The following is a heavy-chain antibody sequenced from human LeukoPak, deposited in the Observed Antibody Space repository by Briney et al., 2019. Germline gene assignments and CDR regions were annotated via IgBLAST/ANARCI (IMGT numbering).Heavy chain of an antibody. CDR3: ARWTSYGWGFDY. D-gene: IGHD5-18*01. CDR2: ISAYNGNT. V-gene: IGHV1-18*04. Sequence: ASVKVSCKASGYTFTGYYMHWVRQAPGQGLEWMGWISAYNGNTNYAQKLQGRVTMTTDTSTSTAYMELRSLRSDDTAVYYCARWTSYGWGFDYGGQGTLVTVSS. J-gene: IGHJ4*02. CDR1: GYTFTGYY.